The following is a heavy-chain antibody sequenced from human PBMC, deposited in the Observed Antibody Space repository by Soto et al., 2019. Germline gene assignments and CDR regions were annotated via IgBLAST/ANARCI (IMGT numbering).Heavy chain of an antibody. V-gene: IGHV3-30-3*01. CDR2: ISYDGSNK. J-gene: IGHJ6*02. Sequence: SLRLSCAASGFTFSSYAMHWVRQAPGKGLDWVSLISYDGSNKYYADSVKGRFTISRDNSKNTLYLQMNSLRAEDTAVYYCARDLAGSSSWYVQNYYGMDVWGQGTTVTVSS. D-gene: IGHD6-13*01. CDR1: GFTFSSYA. CDR3: ARDLAGSSSWYVQNYYGMDV.